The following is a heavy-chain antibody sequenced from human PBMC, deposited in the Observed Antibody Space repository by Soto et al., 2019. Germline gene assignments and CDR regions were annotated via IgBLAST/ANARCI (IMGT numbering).Heavy chain of an antibody. CDR1: GYTPTELS. D-gene: IGHD4-17*01. V-gene: IGHV1-24*01. J-gene: IGHJ6*02. CDR3: ATEGGDYGGDPNYYYYGMDV. CDR2: FDPEDGET. Sequence: GASVKVSCKVSGYTPTELSMHWVRQAPGKGLEWMGGFDPEDGETIYAQKFQGRVTMTEDTSTDTAYMELSSLRSEDTAVYYCATEGGDYGGDPNYYYYGMDVWGQGTTVTVSS.